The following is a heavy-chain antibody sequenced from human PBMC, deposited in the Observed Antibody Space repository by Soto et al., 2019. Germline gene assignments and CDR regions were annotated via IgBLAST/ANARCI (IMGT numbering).Heavy chain of an antibody. Sequence: GSLILSCAASILRNSLIHLVRQGRGKGLVWVSRINTDWDTTNYADFVKGRFTISRDYATDTVYLQMNSLRAEDTAVYYCVRGPGAYVYFGFDIWGQGTRVTVSS. CDR1: ILRNSL. V-gene: IGHV3-74*01. CDR3: VRGPGAYVYFGFDI. J-gene: IGHJ3*02. D-gene: IGHD5-12*01. CDR2: INTDWDTT.